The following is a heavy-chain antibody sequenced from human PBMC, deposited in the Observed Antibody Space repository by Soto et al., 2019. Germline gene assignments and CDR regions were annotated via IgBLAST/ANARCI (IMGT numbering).Heavy chain of an antibody. J-gene: IGHJ4*02. CDR3: AKATTGSSTGCFDY. CDR2: ISWKSGNI. Sequence: SLSLSCAASGFTFENYAMHWVRQAPGKGLEWVSGISWKSGNIGYADSVKGRFTISRDNAKDSLYLHMSSLRTEDTALYYCAKATTGSSTGCFDYWGPGTLVTVSS. V-gene: IGHV3-9*01. CDR1: GFTFENYA. D-gene: IGHD2-8*02.